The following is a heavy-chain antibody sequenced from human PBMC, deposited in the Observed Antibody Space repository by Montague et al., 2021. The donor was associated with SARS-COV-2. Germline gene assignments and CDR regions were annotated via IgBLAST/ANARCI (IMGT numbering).Heavy chain of an antibody. J-gene: IGHJ3*02. Sequence: SETLSLTCTVSGDSFNSPKYYCAWIRQPPGKGLEWIGSSYYSGTTYDNPSLRSQVTMSVDTSKTQFSLKMNSVTAADTAVYYCARGSYGSGSYHAFDIWSQGTVVAVS. CDR3: ARGSYGSGSYHAFDI. CDR2: SYYSGTT. V-gene: IGHV4-39*01. CDR1: GDSFNSPKYY. D-gene: IGHD3-10*01.